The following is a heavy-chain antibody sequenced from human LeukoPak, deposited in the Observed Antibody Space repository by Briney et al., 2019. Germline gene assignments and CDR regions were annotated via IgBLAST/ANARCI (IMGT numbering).Heavy chain of an antibody. CDR3: ARIMYYYDSSGLFDY. CDR2: IYPGDSGT. CDR1: GYSFTNYW. D-gene: IGHD3-22*01. J-gene: IGHJ4*02. Sequence: GESLKISCKGSGYSFTNYWIGWVRQMPGKGLEWMGIIYPGDSGTRYSPSFQGQVTISADKSISTAYLQWSSLKASDTAMYYCARIMYYYDSSGLFDYWGQGTLVTVSS. V-gene: IGHV5-51*01.